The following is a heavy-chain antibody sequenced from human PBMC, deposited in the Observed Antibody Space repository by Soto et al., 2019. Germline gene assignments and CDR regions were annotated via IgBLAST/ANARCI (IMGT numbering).Heavy chain of an antibody. V-gene: IGHV1-69*06. CDR2: IIPIFGTP. CDR1: GGTFNSYG. CDR3: ARDSEMTRIEFGALGV. J-gene: IGHJ3*01. D-gene: IGHD3-10*01. Sequence: QVHLVQSGAEVKKPGSSVKVSCKVSGGTFNSYGISWVRQAPGQGLEWMGGIIPIFGTPIYAQKFQGRVTTSADKSTSTAYMEVTSLRSEDAAVYFCARDSEMTRIEFGALGVWGQGTKVTVS.